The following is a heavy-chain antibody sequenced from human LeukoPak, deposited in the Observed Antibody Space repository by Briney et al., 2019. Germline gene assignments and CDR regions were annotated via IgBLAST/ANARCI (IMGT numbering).Heavy chain of an antibody. J-gene: IGHJ6*02. CDR1: GFTFDDYT. V-gene: IGHV3-43*01. Sequence: GGSLRLSCAASGFTFDDYTMHWVRQAPGKGLEWVSLISWDGGSTYYADSVKGRFTISRDNSKNSLYLQMNSLRTEDTALYYCAKDISGGQGLTAVAGTTRDYYGMDVWGQGTTVTVSS. D-gene: IGHD6-19*01. CDR2: ISWDGGST. CDR3: AKDISGGQGLTAVAGTTRDYYGMDV.